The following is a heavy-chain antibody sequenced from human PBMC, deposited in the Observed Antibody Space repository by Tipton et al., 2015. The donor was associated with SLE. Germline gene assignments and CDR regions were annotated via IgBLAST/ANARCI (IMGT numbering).Heavy chain of an antibody. Sequence: LRLSCSVSGSSISSYHWGWIRQPPGKGLEWMGSIFHSGDVYYNPSVKSRVTISVDTSKNQFSLKLNSVTAADTAVYYCARQVDTEAVGSWNFAFWGRGTLVTVSS. CDR2: IFHSGDV. CDR1: GSSISSYH. J-gene: IGHJ2*01. D-gene: IGHD5-18*01. V-gene: IGHV4-38-2*01. CDR3: ARQVDTEAVGSWNFAF.